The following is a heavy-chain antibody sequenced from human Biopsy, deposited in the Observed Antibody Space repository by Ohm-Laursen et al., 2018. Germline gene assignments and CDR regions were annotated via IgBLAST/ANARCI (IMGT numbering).Heavy chain of an antibody. Sequence: GTLSLTCSVSGGSISSSYWSWIRQPPGKGLEWIGYISYSGSTSYNPSLKSRVTISAHTSKNQLSRTRSSQTAADTAVYFCAKQWSYYESFTQHYRGDFDYWGQGTLVIVSS. CDR1: GGSISSSY. J-gene: IGHJ4*02. CDR2: ISYSGST. V-gene: IGHV4-59*08. CDR3: AKQWSYYESFTQHYRGDFDY. D-gene: IGHD3-16*01.